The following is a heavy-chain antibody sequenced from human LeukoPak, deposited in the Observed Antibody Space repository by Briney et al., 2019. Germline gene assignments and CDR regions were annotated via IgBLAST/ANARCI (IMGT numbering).Heavy chain of an antibody. J-gene: IGHJ5*02. Sequence: PGGSLRLSCAASGFTLSSYSMNWVRQAPGKGLEWVSSISSSSSYIYYADSVKGRFTISRDNAKNSLYLQMNSLRAEDTAVYYCASAAVRMATIRWCDPWGQGTLVTVSS. D-gene: IGHD5-24*01. CDR1: GFTLSSYS. CDR3: ASAAVRMATIRWCDP. V-gene: IGHV3-21*01. CDR2: ISSSSSYI.